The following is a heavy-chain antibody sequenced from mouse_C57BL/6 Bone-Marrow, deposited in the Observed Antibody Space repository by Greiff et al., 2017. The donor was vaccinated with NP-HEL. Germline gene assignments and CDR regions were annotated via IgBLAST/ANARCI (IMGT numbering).Heavy chain of an antibody. J-gene: IGHJ4*01. CDR1: GYTFTSYG. V-gene: IGHV1-81*01. Sequence: VKLVESGAELARPGASVKLSCKASGYTFTSYGISWVKQRTGQGLEWIGEIYPRSGNTYYNEKFKGKATLTADKSSSTAYMELRSLTSEDSAVYFCANLYYRLAMDYWGQGTSVTVSS. D-gene: IGHD2-1*01. CDR3: ANLYYRLAMDY. CDR2: IYPRSGNT.